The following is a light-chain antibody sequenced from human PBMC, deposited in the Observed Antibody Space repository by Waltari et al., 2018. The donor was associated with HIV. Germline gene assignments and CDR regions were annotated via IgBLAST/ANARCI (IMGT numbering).Light chain of an antibody. CDR1: SDYTNYK. Sequence: PMLTQPPSASASLGASVTLTCTLSSDYTNYKVDWYHQRPGKGPRFVMRVGTGGIVGSKGDAIPDRYLTIKNIQEEDEGDYHCGADHGSGSNYVYVFGSGTKVTVL. CDR2: VGTGGIVG. CDR3: GADHGSGSNYVYV. J-gene: IGLJ1*01. V-gene: IGLV9-49*01.